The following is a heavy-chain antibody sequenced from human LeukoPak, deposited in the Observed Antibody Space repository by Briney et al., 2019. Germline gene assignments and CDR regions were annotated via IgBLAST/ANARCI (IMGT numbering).Heavy chain of an antibody. CDR3: ARETYYGSGSYSDFALDY. Sequence: AGGSLRLSCAASGFTFSNYEINWVRQAPGRGLEWFSYISGSGTSIYHANSVKSRFTISRDNAKNSVYLQMNSLRAEDTAVYYCARETYYGSGSYSDFALDYWGQGTLVTVSS. D-gene: IGHD3-10*01. V-gene: IGHV3-48*03. CDR2: ISGSGTSI. J-gene: IGHJ4*02. CDR1: GFTFSNYE.